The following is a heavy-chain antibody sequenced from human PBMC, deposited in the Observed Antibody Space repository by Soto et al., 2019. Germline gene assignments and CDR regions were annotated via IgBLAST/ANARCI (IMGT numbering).Heavy chain of an antibody. V-gene: IGHV3-15*01. Sequence: GGSLRLSCAASGFTFSNAWMSWVRQAPGKGLEWVGRIKSKTDGGTTDYAAPVKGRFTISRDDSKNTLYLQMNSLKTEDTAVYYRTTDRTVWSFPSPWSVPDYWGQGTLVTVSS. D-gene: IGHD3-3*01. CDR1: GFTFSNAW. J-gene: IGHJ4*02. CDR3: TTDRTVWSFPSPWSVPDY. CDR2: IKSKTDGGTT.